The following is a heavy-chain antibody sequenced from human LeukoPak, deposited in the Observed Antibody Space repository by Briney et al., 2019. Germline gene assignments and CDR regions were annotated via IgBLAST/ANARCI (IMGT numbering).Heavy chain of an antibody. CDR1: GGPFSAYY. Sequence: SETLSLTCAVYGGPFSAYYWSWIRQPPGKGLEWIGEINHSGSTNYNPSLKSRVTISVDTSKNQFSLKLSSVTAADTAVYYCARVWYSSSWYVLRYFQHWGQGTLVTVSS. J-gene: IGHJ1*01. CDR2: INHSGST. CDR3: ARVWYSSSWYVLRYFQH. V-gene: IGHV4-34*01. D-gene: IGHD6-13*01.